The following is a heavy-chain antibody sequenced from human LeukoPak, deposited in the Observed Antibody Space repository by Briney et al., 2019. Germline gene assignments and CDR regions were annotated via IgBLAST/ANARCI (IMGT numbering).Heavy chain of an antibody. CDR3: ARGHIVVVVAAPDY. V-gene: IGHV3-21*01. Sequence: GESLRLSCAASGFTFSSYSMNWVRQAPGKGLEWVSSISSSSSYIYYADSVKGRFTISRDNAKNSLYLQMNSLRAEDTAVYYCARGHIVVVVAAPDYWGQGTLVTVSS. D-gene: IGHD2-15*01. CDR1: GFTFSSYS. CDR2: ISSSSSYI. J-gene: IGHJ4*02.